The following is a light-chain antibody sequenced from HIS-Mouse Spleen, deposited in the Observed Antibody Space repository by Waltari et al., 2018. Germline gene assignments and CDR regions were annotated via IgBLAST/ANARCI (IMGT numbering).Light chain of an antibody. V-gene: IGLV2-18*02. CDR2: EVS. CDR3: SSYTSSSTV. Sequence: QSALTQPPSVSGSPGQSVTISCTGTSRDVGSYNRVSWYHKPPDTAPNLMIYEVSNRPSGVPVRFSGSKSGTTASLTISELQAEDEADYYCSSYTSSSTVFGTGTKVTVL. CDR1: SRDVGSYNR. J-gene: IGLJ1*01.